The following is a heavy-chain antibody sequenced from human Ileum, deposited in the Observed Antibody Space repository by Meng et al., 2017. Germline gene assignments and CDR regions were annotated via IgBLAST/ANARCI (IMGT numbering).Heavy chain of an antibody. V-gene: IGHV7-4-1*02. CDR3: ARDRKVTTGRFLEWSYFDQ. J-gene: IGHJ4*02. D-gene: IGHD3-3*01. CDR2: INTNIGSP. CDR1: GYRFTSYA. Sequence: ASVKVSCKASGYRFTSYAMNWVRQAPGKGPEWMGRINTNIGSPTYAQGFTGRFVFSLDTSVSTAYVEISSLKAEDTAIYFCARDRKVTTGRFLEWSYFDQWGQGTLVTVSS.